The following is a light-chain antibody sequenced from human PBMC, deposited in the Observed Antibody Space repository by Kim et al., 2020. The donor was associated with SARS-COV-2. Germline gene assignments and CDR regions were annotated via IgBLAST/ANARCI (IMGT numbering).Light chain of an antibody. Sequence: QSALTQPRSVSGSPGQSVTISCTGTSSDVGGYNYVSWYQQHPGKAPKVIIYDVTKRPSGVPDRFSGSKSGNTASLTISGLQADDEADYYCCSYAGTYIHWVFGGGTQLTVL. V-gene: IGLV2-11*01. CDR1: SSDVGGYNY. J-gene: IGLJ3*02. CDR2: DVT. CDR3: CSYAGTYIHWV.